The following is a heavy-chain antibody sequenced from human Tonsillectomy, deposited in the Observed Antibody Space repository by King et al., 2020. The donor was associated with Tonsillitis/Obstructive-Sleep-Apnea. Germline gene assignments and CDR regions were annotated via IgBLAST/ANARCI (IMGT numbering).Heavy chain of an antibody. Sequence: VQLVESGAEVKKPGESLKISCKGSGYNFTSYWIGWVRQMPGKGLEWMGIIYPGDSDTRYSPSFQGQVTISADKSISTAYLQWSSLKASDTAMYYCARHPYPLRFLEDGNWFDPWGQGTLVTVSS. CDR2: IYPGDSDT. V-gene: IGHV5-51*01. CDR1: GYNFTSYW. CDR3: ARHPYPLRFLEDGNWFDP. J-gene: IGHJ5*02. D-gene: IGHD3-3*01.